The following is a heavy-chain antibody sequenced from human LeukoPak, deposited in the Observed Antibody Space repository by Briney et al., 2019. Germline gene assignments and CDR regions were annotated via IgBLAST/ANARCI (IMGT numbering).Heavy chain of an antibody. CDR3: TRRLDS. V-gene: IGHV3-48*01. CDR2: ISGSDRSI. Sequence: GGSLRLSCVASGFILSNFDMNWVREAPGKGLEWVAFISGSDRSIYYGDSVKGRFTISRDGVWNTLYLQMNSLRAEDTAVYYCTRRLDSWGQGTLVTVSS. J-gene: IGHJ4*02. CDR1: GFILSNFD.